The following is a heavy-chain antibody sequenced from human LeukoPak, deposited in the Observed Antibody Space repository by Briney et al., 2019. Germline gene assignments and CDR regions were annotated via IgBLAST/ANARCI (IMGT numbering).Heavy chain of an antibody. J-gene: IGHJ4*02. CDR2: IYSGGST. Sequence: PGGSLRLSCAASGFIVSSNYMSWVRQAPGKGLEWGSVIYSGGSTFYADSVKGRFTISRDNSKNTLYLQMNSLRAEDTAVYYCASSIAVAGTLDYWGQGTLVTVSS. D-gene: IGHD6-19*01. CDR1: GFIVSSNY. V-gene: IGHV3-53*01. CDR3: ASSIAVAGTLDY.